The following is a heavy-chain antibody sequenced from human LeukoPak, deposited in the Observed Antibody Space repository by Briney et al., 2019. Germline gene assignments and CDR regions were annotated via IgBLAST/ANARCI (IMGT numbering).Heavy chain of an antibody. J-gene: IGHJ5*02. CDR1: GYSISSGYY. V-gene: IGHV4-38-2*02. D-gene: IGHD3-3*01. Sequence: SETLSLACTVSGYSISSGYYWGWIRQPPGKGLEWIGSIYHSGSTYYNPSLKSRVTISVDTSKNQFSLKLSSVTAADTAVYYCARDDFGVVIVRSNWFDPWGQGTLVTVSS. CDR2: IYHSGST. CDR3: ARDDFGVVIVRSNWFDP.